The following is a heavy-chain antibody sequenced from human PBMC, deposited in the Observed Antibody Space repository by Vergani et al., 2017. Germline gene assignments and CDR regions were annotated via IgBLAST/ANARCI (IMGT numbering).Heavy chain of an antibody. D-gene: IGHD6-13*01. CDR3: ARGGSWYEPGGMDV. J-gene: IGHJ6*02. Sequence: EVQLVESGGGLVQPGGSLRLSCAASGFTFSSYDMHWVRQATGKGLEWVSAIGTAGDPSYPGSVKGRFTISRENAKNSLYLQMNSLRAGDTAVYYCARGGSWYEPGGMDVWGQGTTVTVSS. CDR2: IGTAGDP. V-gene: IGHV3-13*05. CDR1: GFTFSSYD.